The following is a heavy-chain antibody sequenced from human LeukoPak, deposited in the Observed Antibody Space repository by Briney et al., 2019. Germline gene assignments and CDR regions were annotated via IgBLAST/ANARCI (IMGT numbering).Heavy chain of an antibody. V-gene: IGHV3-11*06. CDR1: GFTFSDYY. CDR3: ARVTSYCGGDCYPDAEYFQH. CDR2: ISSSSSYT. J-gene: IGHJ1*01. D-gene: IGHD2-21*02. Sequence: GGSLRLSCAASGFTFSDYYMSWIRQAPGKGLEWVSYISSSSSYTNYADSVKGRFTISRDNAKNSLYLQMNSLRAEDTAVYYCARVTSYCGGDCYPDAEYFQHWGQGTLVTVSS.